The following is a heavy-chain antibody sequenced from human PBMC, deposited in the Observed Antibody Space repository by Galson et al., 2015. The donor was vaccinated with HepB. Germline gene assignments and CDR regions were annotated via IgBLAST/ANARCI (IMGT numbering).Heavy chain of an antibody. CDR1: GFTFGDYA. V-gene: IGHV3-49*03. CDR2: IRSKAYGGTT. Sequence: SLRLSCAASGFTFGDYAMSWFRQAPGKGLEWVGFIRSKAYGGTTEYAASVKGRSTISRDDSKSIAYLQMNSLRTEDTAVYYCTRVWPVAATPGWFDPWGQGTLVTVSS. J-gene: IGHJ5*02. D-gene: IGHD2-15*01. CDR3: TRVWPVAATPGWFDP.